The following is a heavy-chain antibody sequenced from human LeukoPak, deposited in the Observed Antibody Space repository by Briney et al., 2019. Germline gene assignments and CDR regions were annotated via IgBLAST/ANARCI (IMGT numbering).Heavy chain of an antibody. CDR1: GYTFTSYG. Sequence: ASVKVSCKASGYTFTSYGISWVRQAPGQGLEWMGIINPSGGSTSYAQKFQGRVTMTRDMSTSTVYMELSSLRSEDTAVYYCARGQENYCSGGSCYEGNFDYWGQGTLVTVSS. CDR2: INPSGGST. D-gene: IGHD2-15*01. V-gene: IGHV1-46*01. CDR3: ARGQENYCSGGSCYEGNFDY. J-gene: IGHJ4*02.